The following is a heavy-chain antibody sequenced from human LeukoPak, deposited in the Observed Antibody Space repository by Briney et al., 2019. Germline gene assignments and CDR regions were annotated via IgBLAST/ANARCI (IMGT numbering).Heavy chain of an antibody. D-gene: IGHD6-19*01. CDR1: GGTFSSYA. Sequence: SVKVSCKASGGTFSSYAISWVRQAPGQGLEWMGGIIPIFGTANYAQKFQGRVTITADKSTSTAYMELSSLRSEDTAVYYCARGLYSSGWYLIRRLNNWFDPWGQGTLVTVSS. V-gene: IGHV1-69*06. CDR3: ARGLYSSGWYLIRRLNNWFDP. CDR2: IIPIFGTA. J-gene: IGHJ5*02.